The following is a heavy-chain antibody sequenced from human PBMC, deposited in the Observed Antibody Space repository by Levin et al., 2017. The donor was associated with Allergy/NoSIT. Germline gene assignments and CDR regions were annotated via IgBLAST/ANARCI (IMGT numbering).Heavy chain of an antibody. CDR2: IGTSSTTM. J-gene: IGHJ4*02. CDR1: GFTFSRYT. D-gene: IGHD3-22*01. V-gene: IGHV3-48*01. Sequence: GGSLRLSCAASGFTFSRYTMNWVRQAPGKGLEWVSYIGTSSTTMYYADSVKGRLTISRDDAKSSLYLQMNSLRAEDTAVYYCARAVGNYYESTGYWPFDSWGQGTLVTVSS. CDR3: ARAVGNYYESTGYWPFDS.